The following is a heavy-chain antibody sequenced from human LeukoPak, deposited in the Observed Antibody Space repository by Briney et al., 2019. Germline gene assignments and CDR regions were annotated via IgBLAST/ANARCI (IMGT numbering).Heavy chain of an antibody. J-gene: IGHJ3*02. CDR1: GGTFSNYA. CDR3: ARGGPAPHRITLIVVASSTDAFDI. Sequence: SVKVSCKASGGTFSNYAISWVRQAPGQGLEWMGGLIPLYGATNYTQRFQGRITITTDESTTTAYMELSSLRSEDTAVYYCARGGPAPHRITLIVVASSTDAFDIWGQGTMVTVSS. D-gene: IGHD3-22*01. V-gene: IGHV1-69*05. CDR2: LIPLYGAT.